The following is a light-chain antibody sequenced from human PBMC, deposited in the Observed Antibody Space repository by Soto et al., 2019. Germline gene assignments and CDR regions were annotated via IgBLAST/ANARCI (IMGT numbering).Light chain of an antibody. CDR3: RQRYNWPPT. CDR1: QYVSSF. V-gene: IGKV3-11*01. CDR2: DAS. Sequence: EIVLTQSPATLSLSPGERATLSCRASQYVSSFLAWYQQKAGQAPRLLIYDASHRATGITARFSGSGSGTDFTLTINSLEPEDFALYYCRQRYNWPPTFGQGTKVDIK. J-gene: IGKJ1*01.